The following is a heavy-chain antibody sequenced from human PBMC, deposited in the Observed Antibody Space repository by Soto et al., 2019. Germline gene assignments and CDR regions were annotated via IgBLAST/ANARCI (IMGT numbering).Heavy chain of an antibody. Sequence: LRLSCAASGFTFSSYAMSWVRQAPGKGLEWVSAISGSGGSTYYADSVKGRFTISRDNSKNTLYLQMNSLRAEDTAVYYCAKCYYDTSGYPDYWGQGTVVTVSS. CDR3: AKCYYDTSGYPDY. V-gene: IGHV3-23*01. CDR2: ISGSGGST. CDR1: GFTFSSYA. D-gene: IGHD3-22*01. J-gene: IGHJ4*02.